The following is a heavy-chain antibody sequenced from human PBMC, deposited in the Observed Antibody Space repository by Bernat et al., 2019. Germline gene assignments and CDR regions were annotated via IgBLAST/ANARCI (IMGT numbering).Heavy chain of an antibody. CDR2: ITGSGGST. Sequence: EVQLVESGGSLVQPGGSLRLSCAASGFTFSSYAMSWVRQAPGKGLEWVSVITGSGGSTYYADSVKGRFTISRDNSKKTLYLQMNSLRAEDTAVYYCAKNVGSGWRYYFDYWGQGTLVTVSS. CDR1: GFTFSSYA. V-gene: IGHV3-23*04. D-gene: IGHD6-19*01. CDR3: AKNVGSGWRYYFDY. J-gene: IGHJ4*02.